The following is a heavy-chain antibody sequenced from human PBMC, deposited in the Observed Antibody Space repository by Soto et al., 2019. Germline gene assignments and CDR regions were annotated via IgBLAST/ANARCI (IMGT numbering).Heavy chain of an antibody. CDR3: ARGQYCSSTSCHMAYYYYYYMDV. J-gene: IGHJ6*03. CDR1: GYTFTSYD. D-gene: IGHD2-2*01. CDR2: MNPNSGNT. V-gene: IGHV1-8*01. Sequence: GASVKVSCKASGYTFTSYDINWVRQATGQGLEWMGWMNPNSGNTGYAQKFQGRVTMTRNTSISTAYMELSSLRSEDTAVYYCARGQYCSSTSCHMAYYYYYYMDVWGKGTTVTVSS.